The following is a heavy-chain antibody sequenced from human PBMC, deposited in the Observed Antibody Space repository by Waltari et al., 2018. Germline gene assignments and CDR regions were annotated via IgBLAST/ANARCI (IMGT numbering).Heavy chain of an antibody. V-gene: IGHV3-23*04. J-gene: IGHJ4*02. CDR2: INGIGGNT. D-gene: IGHD3-16*01. CDR3: AKDSSTLHYFDY. CDR1: GFTFSHNA. Sequence: EVQLVESGGGLVQPGGSLRLSCAASGFTFSHNAMTWVRQAPGKGLEWVSTINGIGGNTYHADSVKGRFTISRDNSKNTLYLQMNSLRAEDTAIYYCAKDSSTLHYFDYWGQGTLVTVSS.